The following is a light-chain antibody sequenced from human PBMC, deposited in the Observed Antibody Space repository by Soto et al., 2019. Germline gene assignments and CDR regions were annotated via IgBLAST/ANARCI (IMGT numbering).Light chain of an antibody. CDR3: AAWDASLNGYV. V-gene: IGLV1-44*01. CDR2: SNS. Sequence: QSVLTQPPSASGTPGQRVTISRSGSSSNIGSNTVNWFQQLPGTSPKLLIYSNSQRPSGVPDRSSGSKSGTAASLAISGLQSEDESDYYRAAWDASLNGYVFGTGTNLTVL. CDR1: SSNIGSNT. J-gene: IGLJ1*01.